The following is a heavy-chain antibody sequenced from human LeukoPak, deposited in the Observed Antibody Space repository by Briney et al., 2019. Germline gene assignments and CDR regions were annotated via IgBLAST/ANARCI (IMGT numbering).Heavy chain of an antibody. CDR3: ARDHIAAAPEYYYYYGMDV. J-gene: IGHJ6*02. D-gene: IGHD6-13*01. Sequence: SETLSLTCDVSGYSISSYYWSWIRQPPGKGLEWIGYIYYSGSTNYNPSLKSRVTISVDTSKNQFSLKLSSVTAADTAVYYCARDHIAAAPEYYYYYGMDVWGQGTTVTVSS. V-gene: IGHV4-59*01. CDR1: GYSISSYY. CDR2: IYYSGST.